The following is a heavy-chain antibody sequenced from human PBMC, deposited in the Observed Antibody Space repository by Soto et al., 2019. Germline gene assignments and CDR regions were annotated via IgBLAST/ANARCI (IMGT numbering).Heavy chain of an antibody. CDR3: AKRHSSDWYQFDS. CDR2: IGFNGENT. V-gene: IGHV3-23*01. CDR1: GFTFSNYA. J-gene: IGHJ4*02. Sequence: EVQLLESGGGLVQPGGSLRLSCAASGFTFSNYAMNWVRQAPGKALEWVSTIGFNGENTYYADSVRGRFTISRDNSKNTLHLQMNSLRAEDTAVYYCAKRHSSDWYQFDSWGQGTLVTVSS. D-gene: IGHD6-19*01.